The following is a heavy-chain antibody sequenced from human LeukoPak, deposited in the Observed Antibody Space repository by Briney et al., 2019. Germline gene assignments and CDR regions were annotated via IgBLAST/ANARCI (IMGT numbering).Heavy chain of an antibody. CDR1: GYTFSSHG. D-gene: IGHD3-10*01. V-gene: IGHV1-18*01. Sequence: ASVKVSCKASGYTFSSHGFSWVRQAPGQGLEWMGWISGYNGNTNYAQKFQGRVTMTRNTSISTAYMELSSLRSEDTAVYYCARGLVRFGELFLRSWGQGTLVTVSS. J-gene: IGHJ4*02. CDR3: ARGLVRFGELFLRS. CDR2: ISGYNGNT.